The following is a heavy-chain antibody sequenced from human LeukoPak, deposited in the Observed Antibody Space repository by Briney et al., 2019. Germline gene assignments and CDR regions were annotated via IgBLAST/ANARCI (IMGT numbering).Heavy chain of an antibody. D-gene: IGHD5-12*01. J-gene: IGHJ4*02. CDR2: ISGSGGST. CDR3: AKDKLRLPTYFEF. V-gene: IGHV3-23*01. CDR1: GFTFSSYA. Sequence: PGGSLRLSCAASGFTFSSYAMSWVRQAPGKGLERVSAISGSGGSTYYADSVKGRFAISRDNSKNTLYLQMNSLRAEDTAVYYCAKDKLRLPTYFEFWGQGTLVTVSS.